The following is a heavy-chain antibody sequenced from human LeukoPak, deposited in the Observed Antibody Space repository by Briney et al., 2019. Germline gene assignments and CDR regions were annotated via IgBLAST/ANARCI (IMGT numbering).Heavy chain of an antibody. CDR2: LSGSGGST. Sequence: PGGSLRLSCAASGFTFSSYAMSWDRQAPGKGLDWVSALSGSGGSTYYADSVKGRFTISRDNSKNTLYLQMNSLRAEDTALYYCAKDQARGSSGWATPVDYWGQGTLVTVSS. J-gene: IGHJ4*02. V-gene: IGHV3-23*01. D-gene: IGHD6-19*01. CDR1: GFTFSSYA. CDR3: AKDQARGSSGWATPVDY.